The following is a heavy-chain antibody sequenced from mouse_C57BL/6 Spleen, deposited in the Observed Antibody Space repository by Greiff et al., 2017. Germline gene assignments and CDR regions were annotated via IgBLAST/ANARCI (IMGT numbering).Heavy chain of an antibody. CDR3: APDGYYVDY. V-gene: IGHV1-64*01. D-gene: IGHD2-3*01. J-gene: IGHJ2*01. Sequence: QVHVKQPGAELVKPGASVKLSCKASGYTFTSYWMHWVKQRPGQGLEWIGMIHPNSGSTNYNEKFKSKATLTVDKSSSTAYMQLSSLTSEDSAVYYCAPDGYYVDYWGQGTTLTVSS. CDR1: GYTFTSYW. CDR2: IHPNSGST.